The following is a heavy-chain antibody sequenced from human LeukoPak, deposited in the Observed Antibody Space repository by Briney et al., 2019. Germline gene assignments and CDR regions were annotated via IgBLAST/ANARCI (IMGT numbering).Heavy chain of an antibody. CDR1: GYTFTGYY. CDR2: INPNSGGT. D-gene: IGHD5-12*01. V-gene: IGHV1-2*02. Sequence: ASVKVSCKASGYTFTGYYMHWVRQAPGQGLEWMGWINPNSGGTNYAQKFQGRVTMTRDTSISTAYMELSRLRSDDTAVYYCARVGEDTTIPSDVLFDYWGQGTLVTASS. CDR3: ARVGEDTTIPSDVLFDY. J-gene: IGHJ4*02.